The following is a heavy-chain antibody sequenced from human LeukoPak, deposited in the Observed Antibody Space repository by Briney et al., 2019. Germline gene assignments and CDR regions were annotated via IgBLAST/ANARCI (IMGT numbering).Heavy chain of an antibody. Sequence: PGGSLRLSCGASGFVFSNYDMHWVRQAPGKGLEWVAYIQFNENNKYYVDSVRGRFTISRDNSKNTLFLQMNSLRAEDTALYYCARAGKWTSYSYYYGMDVWGQGTTVTVS. J-gene: IGHJ6*02. D-gene: IGHD1-26*01. CDR3: ARAGKWTSYSYYYGMDV. CDR2: IQFNENNK. CDR1: GFVFSNYD. V-gene: IGHV3-30*12.